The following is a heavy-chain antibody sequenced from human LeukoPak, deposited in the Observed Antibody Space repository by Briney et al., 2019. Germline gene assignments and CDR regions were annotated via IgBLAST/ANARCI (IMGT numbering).Heavy chain of an antibody. J-gene: IGHJ6*02. Sequence: KPSETLSLTCTVSRGSISSYYWSWIRQPPGKGLEWIGYIYYSGSTNYNPSLKSRVTISVDTSKNQFFLKLSSVTAADTAVYYCARYGIAARLGDSYYYGMDVWGQGTTVTVSS. D-gene: IGHD6-6*01. CDR3: ARYGIAARLGDSYYYGMDV. V-gene: IGHV4-59*08. CDR2: IYYSGST. CDR1: RGSISSYY.